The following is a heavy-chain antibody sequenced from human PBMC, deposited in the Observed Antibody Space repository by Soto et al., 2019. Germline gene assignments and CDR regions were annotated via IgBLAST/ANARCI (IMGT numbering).Heavy chain of an antibody. D-gene: IGHD2-15*01. Sequence: EVQLLESGGGLVQPGGSLRLSCTASGFTFSSYAMSWVRQAPGKGLEWVSAISGSGGSTYYADSVKGRFTISRDNSKNKLYLQMNSLRAEDTAVYYCAKGRSGYCSGGSCYVDYWGQGTLVTVSS. CDR2: ISGSGGST. J-gene: IGHJ4*02. CDR3: AKGRSGYCSGGSCYVDY. CDR1: GFTFSSYA. V-gene: IGHV3-23*01.